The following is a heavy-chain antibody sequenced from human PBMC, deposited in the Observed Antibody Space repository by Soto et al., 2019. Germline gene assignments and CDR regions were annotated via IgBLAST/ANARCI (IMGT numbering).Heavy chain of an antibody. V-gene: IGHV3-23*01. D-gene: IGHD6-13*01. CDR3: AKTPRKAPLAAAGTGLYDY. CDR2: ISGSGGST. Sequence: GGSLRLSCAASGFTFSSYAMSWVRQAPGKGLEWVSAISGSGGSTYYADSVKGRFTISRDNSKNTLYLQMNSLRAEDTAVYYCAKTPRKAPLAAAGTGLYDYWGQGTLVTVSS. J-gene: IGHJ4*02. CDR1: GFTFSSYA.